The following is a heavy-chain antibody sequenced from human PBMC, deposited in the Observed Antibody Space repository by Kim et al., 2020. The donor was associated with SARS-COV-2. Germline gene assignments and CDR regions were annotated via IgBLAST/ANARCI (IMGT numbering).Heavy chain of an antibody. Sequence: GGSLRLSCATSGFTFSNYAMAWVRQAPEKGLQWVAAVSGRFDTYYADSVNGQFTISRDNSKNTLYLQMNSLRAEDTALYYCAKYTEFDTGAFDVWGHGTMVTVSS. CDR3: AKYTEFDTGAFDV. D-gene: IGHD2-2*02. V-gene: IGHV3-23*01. CDR1: GFTFSNYA. CDR2: VSGRFDT. J-gene: IGHJ3*01.